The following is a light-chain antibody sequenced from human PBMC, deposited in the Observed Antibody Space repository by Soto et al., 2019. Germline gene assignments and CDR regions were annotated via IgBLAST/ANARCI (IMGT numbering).Light chain of an antibody. CDR2: DAT. CDR3: QQRSSWPPIT. V-gene: IGKV3-11*01. Sequence: EIVFTQSPATLSLLRGSKAPLPCPASQSVSSYLAWYQQKPGQAPRLLIHDATTRASGIPARFSGSGSGTDFTLTISSLDLEDFAVYYCQQRSSWPPITFGQGTRLEI. CDR1: QSVSSY. J-gene: IGKJ5*01.